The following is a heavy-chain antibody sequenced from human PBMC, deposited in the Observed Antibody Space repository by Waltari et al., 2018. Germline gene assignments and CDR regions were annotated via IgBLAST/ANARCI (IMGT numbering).Heavy chain of an antibody. Sequence: QVQLQESGPGLVKPSETLSLTCTVSGGSISSYYWSWIRQPPGKGLEWIGYIYYSGSTNYNPSLKSRVTISVDTSKNQFSLKLSSVTAADPAVYSCARETRTAFDAFDIWGQGTMVTVSS. CDR1: GGSISSYY. CDR2: IYYSGST. J-gene: IGHJ3*02. V-gene: IGHV4-59*01. CDR3: ARETRTAFDAFDI. D-gene: IGHD3-3*02.